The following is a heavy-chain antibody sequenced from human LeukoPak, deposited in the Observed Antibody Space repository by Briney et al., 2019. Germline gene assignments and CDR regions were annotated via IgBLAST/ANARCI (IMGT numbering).Heavy chain of an antibody. Sequence: PSETLSLTCAVYGGSFSGYYWNWIRQPPGKGLEWIGYIYNSGSTNYNPSLKSRVTISVDTSKNQFSLKLSSVTAADTAVYYCATLGAQDYWGQGTLVTVSS. CDR1: GGSFSGYY. CDR3: ATLGAQDY. J-gene: IGHJ4*02. V-gene: IGHV4-59*08. CDR2: IYNSGST.